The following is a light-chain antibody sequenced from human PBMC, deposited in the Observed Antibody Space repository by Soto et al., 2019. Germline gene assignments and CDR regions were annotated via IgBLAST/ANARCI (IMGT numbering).Light chain of an antibody. V-gene: IGKV1-5*01. Sequence: DIQMTQSPSTLSASVGDRVTITCRASQSISSWSAWYQQKPGKAPKLLIYDASSLESGVPSRFSGSGSGTEFTLTISSLQPDDFATYYCQQYNSYSREYTFGQGTKLEIK. CDR3: QQYNSYSREYT. CDR1: QSISSW. CDR2: DAS. J-gene: IGKJ2*01.